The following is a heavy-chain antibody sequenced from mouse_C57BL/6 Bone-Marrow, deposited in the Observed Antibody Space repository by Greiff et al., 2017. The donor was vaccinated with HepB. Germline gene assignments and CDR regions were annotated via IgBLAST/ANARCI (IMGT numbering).Heavy chain of an antibody. J-gene: IGHJ1*03. D-gene: IGHD2-4*01. CDR1: GYSITSGYY. CDR2: ISYDGSN. V-gene: IGHV3-6*01. CDR3: ARGGYDDDRYFDV. Sequence: EVQLQESGPGLVKPSQSLSLTCSVTGYSITSGYYWNWIRQFPGNKLEWMGYISYDGSNNYNPSLKNRISITRDTSKNQFFLKLNSVTTEDTATYYCARGGYDDDRYFDVWGTGTTVTVSS.